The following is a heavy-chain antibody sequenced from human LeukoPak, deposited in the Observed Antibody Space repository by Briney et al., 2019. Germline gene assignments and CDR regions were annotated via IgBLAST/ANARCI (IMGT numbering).Heavy chain of an antibody. J-gene: IGHJ3*02. CDR1: GFTFSSYG. Sequence: PGGTLRLSCAASGFTFSSYGMHWVRQAPGKGLEWVAFIRYDGSNKYYADSVKGRFTISRDNSKNTLYLQMNSLRAEDTAVYFCARDLGTNDAFDIWGQGTMLTVSS. D-gene: IGHD7-27*01. CDR2: IRYDGSNK. CDR3: ARDLGTNDAFDI. V-gene: IGHV3-30*02.